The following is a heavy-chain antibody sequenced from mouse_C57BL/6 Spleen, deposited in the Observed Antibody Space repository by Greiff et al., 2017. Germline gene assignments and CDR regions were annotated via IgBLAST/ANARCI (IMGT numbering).Heavy chain of an antibody. D-gene: IGHD3-3*01. CDR1: GYTFTDYY. J-gene: IGHJ3*01. CDR3: ARDEGGGLAY. V-gene: IGHV1-76*01. Sequence: VQRVESGAELVRPGASVKLSCKASGYTFTDYYINWVKQRPGQGLEWIARIYPGSGNTFYNETFKGKATLTAEKSSSTAYMQLRSLTSEACAVYLCARDEGGGLAYWGQGTLVTVSA. CDR2: IYPGSGNT.